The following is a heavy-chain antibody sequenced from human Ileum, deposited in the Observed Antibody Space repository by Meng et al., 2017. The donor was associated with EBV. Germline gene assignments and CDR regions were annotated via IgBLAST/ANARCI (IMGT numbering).Heavy chain of an antibody. J-gene: IGHJ4*02. D-gene: IGHD2-15*01. V-gene: IGHV3-15*01. Sequence: EVQLVESGGGLGKPGGSLSLSCAASGFTFSNAWMTWVRQAPGKGLEWVGRIKSTTDGGTTDYAAPVKGRFTISRDDSKNTLFLQMDSLKTEDTAVYYCEGWRYWGQGTLVTVSS. CDR1: GFTFSNAW. CDR3: EGWRY. CDR2: IKSTTDGGTT.